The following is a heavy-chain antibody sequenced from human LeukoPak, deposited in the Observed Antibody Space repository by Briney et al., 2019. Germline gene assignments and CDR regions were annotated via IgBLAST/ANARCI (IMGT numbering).Heavy chain of an antibody. V-gene: IGHV1-18*04. CDR2: ISAYNGNT. D-gene: IGHD5-18*01. CDR3: ARVDGYSYGYLYYYFDY. Sequence: ASVKVSCKASGYTFTGYYMHWVRQAPGQGLEWMGWISAYNGNTNYAQKLQGRVTMTTDTSTSTAYMELRSLRSDDTAVYYCARVDGYSYGYLYYYFDYWGQGTLVTVSS. J-gene: IGHJ4*02. CDR1: GYTFTGYY.